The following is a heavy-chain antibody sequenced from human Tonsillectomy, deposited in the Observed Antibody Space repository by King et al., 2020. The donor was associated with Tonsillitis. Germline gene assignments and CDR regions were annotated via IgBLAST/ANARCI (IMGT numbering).Heavy chain of an antibody. J-gene: IGHJ4*02. CDR3: ARGSGSGAYYKYFEN. Sequence: QLVQSGAEVKKPGASVKVSCKASGYTFTSYYIHWVRQAPGQGLEWMGIINPSVGSTSYAQKFQGRVTMTRDTSTSTVYMELSSLRSEDTAVHYCARGSGSGAYYKYFENWGQGTLVTVSS. V-gene: IGHV1-46*01. D-gene: IGHD3-10*01. CDR2: INPSVGST. CDR1: GYTFTSYY.